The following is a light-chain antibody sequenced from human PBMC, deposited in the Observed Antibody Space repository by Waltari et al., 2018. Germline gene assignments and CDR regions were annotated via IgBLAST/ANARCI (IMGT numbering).Light chain of an antibody. V-gene: IGKV1-16*01. J-gene: IGKJ5*01. Sequence: DILMTHSLSSPPTSGGQSVTTTCRARLVISVYLAWFRQKPGKAPESLIYAASSLESGVSSRFSGSGSGTDFSLTISSVQAEDAATYYCQQYNGYPRAFGQGTRLEIK. CDR1: LVISVY. CDR2: AAS. CDR3: QQYNGYPRA.